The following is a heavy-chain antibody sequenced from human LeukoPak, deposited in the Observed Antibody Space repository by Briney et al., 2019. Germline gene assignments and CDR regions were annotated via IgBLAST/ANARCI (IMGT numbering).Heavy chain of an antibody. CDR3: ARPLYYDSSGYPGYFDY. Sequence: ASVKVSCKASGYTFTSYGISWVRQAPGQGLEWMGWISAYNGNTNYAQKLQGRVTMTTDTSTSTAYMELRSLRSDDTAVYYCARPLYYDSSGYPGYFDYWGQGTLVTVSS. CDR2: ISAYNGNT. D-gene: IGHD3-22*01. CDR1: GYTFTSYG. J-gene: IGHJ4*02. V-gene: IGHV1-18*01.